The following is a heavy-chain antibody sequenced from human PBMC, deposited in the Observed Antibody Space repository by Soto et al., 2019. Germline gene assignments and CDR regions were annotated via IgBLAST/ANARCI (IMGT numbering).Heavy chain of an antibody. CDR1: GFTVSSNY. V-gene: IGHV3-66*01. D-gene: IGHD2-2*01. J-gene: IGHJ6*02. CDR2: IYSGGST. Sequence: EVQLVESGGGLVQPGGSLRLSCAASGFTVSSNYMSWVRQAPGKGLEWVSVIYSGGSTYYADSVKGRFTISRDNSKNTLYLQMNSLRAEDTAVYYCARGGSTSCCPFYYYYGMDVWGQGTKVTVSS. CDR3: ARGGSTSCCPFYYYYGMDV.